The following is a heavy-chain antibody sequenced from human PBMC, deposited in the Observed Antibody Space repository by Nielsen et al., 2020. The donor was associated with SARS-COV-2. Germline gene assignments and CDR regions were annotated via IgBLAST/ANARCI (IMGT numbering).Heavy chain of an antibody. CDR2: INHSGST. CDR1: GGSFSGYY. Sequence: SETLSLTCAVYGGSFSGYYWSWIRQPPGKGLEWIGVINHSGSTNYNPSLKSRVTISVDTSKNQFSLKLSSVTAADTAVYYCARGGYSYGYGYWGQGTLVTVSS. D-gene: IGHD5-18*01. J-gene: IGHJ4*02. V-gene: IGHV4-34*01. CDR3: ARGGYSYGYGY.